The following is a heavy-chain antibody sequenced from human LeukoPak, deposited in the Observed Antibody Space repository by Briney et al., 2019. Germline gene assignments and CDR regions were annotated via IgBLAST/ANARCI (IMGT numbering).Heavy chain of an antibody. CDR3: AKLSGGDWYSSCYYDMDV. D-gene: IGHD2-21*02. J-gene: IGHJ6*02. CDR1: GFTFSSYA. CDR2: ISGGGRTT. Sequence: GGSLRLSCAASGFTFSSYAMSWVRQAPGKGLEWVSSISGGGRTTYYANSVKGRFTISRDNSKNTLYLQMNTLRAEDTAVYYCAKLSGGDWYSSCYYDMDVWGQGTTVTVSS. V-gene: IGHV3-23*01.